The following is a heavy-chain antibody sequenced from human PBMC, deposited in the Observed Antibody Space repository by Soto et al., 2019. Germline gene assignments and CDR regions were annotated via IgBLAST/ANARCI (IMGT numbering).Heavy chain of an antibody. CDR1: GLIFGDYA. V-gene: IGHV3-49*03. D-gene: IGHD6-25*01. CDR2: IRSKTYGGAT. Sequence: GGSLRLSCTASGLIFGDYAMSWFRQAPGKGLEWVGFIRSKTYGGATDYAASVKGRFTISRDDSKSIAYLQMNSLRTEDTAVYYCASSGWDLSARFDFWGQGTLVTVSS. CDR3: ASSGWDLSARFDF. J-gene: IGHJ4*02.